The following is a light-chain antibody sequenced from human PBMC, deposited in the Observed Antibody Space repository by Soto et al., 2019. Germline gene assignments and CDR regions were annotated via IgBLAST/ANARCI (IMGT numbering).Light chain of an antibody. CDR1: SSDVGGYNY. CDR3: CSYTGTYTFSFV. J-gene: IGLJ1*01. V-gene: IGLV2-11*01. Sequence: QSALTQPRSVSGSPGQSVTISCTGTSSDVGGYNYVSWYQQHPGKAPKLIIYDVNKRPSGVPDRFSGSKSGNTASLTISGLQAEDEADYYCCSYTGTYTFSFVFGIGTKLTVL. CDR2: DVN.